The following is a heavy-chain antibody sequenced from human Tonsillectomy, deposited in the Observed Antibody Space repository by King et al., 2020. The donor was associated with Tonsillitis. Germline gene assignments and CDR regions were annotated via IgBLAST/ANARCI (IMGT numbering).Heavy chain of an antibody. J-gene: IGHJ3*02. D-gene: IGHD3-16*02. V-gene: IGHV3-13*04. CDR3: ARMSICYPDAFDI. CDR1: GFTFSSYD. CDR2: IGTAGDT. Sequence: VQLVESGGGLVQPGGSLRLSCAASGFTFSSYDMHWVRQATGKGLEWCSAIGTAGDTYYPGSVKGRFTISRENAKNSLYLQRNSLGAGDTAVYYCARMSICYPDAFDIWGQGTMVTVSS.